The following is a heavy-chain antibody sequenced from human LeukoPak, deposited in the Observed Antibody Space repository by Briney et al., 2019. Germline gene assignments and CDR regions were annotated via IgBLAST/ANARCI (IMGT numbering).Heavy chain of an antibody. CDR2: IKTDGSDK. CDR1: GFTFSNYW. J-gene: IGHJ4*02. D-gene: IGHD3-10*01. Sequence: PGGSLRLSCAASGFTFSNYWMSWVRQAPGKGPEWVGDIKTDGSDKYYVGSVKGRFTISRDNAKNSLSLQMNSLRAEDTAVYYCARDSLIQYGSGSYWGFDYWGQGILVTVSS. CDR3: ARDSLIQYGSGSYWGFDY. V-gene: IGHV3-7*03.